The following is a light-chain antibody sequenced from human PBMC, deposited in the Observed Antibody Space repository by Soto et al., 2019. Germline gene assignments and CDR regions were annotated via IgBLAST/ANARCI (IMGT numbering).Light chain of an antibody. CDR2: TGY. V-gene: IGKV1-12*01. Sequence: DIQMTQSPSSVSASVGDRVTITCRASQAIDSWLAWYQQKPGEAPKLLIFTGYLLHSGVPPRFSGSGSGTICALNNSSLQQDNLATYYCQQALSSPPTFGQGTKV. CDR1: QAIDSW. CDR3: QQALSSPPT. J-gene: IGKJ1*01.